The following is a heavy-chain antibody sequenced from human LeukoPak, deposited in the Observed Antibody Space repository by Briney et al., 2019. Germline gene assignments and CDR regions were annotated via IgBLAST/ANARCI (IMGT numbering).Heavy chain of an antibody. CDR3: ARVLDSSSRYYFDY. V-gene: IGHV1-2*02. CDR2: INPDSGGT. Sequence: ASVKVSCKASGYTFTGYFMHCVRLAPGQGLVWMGWINPDSGGTAYAQKFQGRVTMTRDPSISTAYMELSRLRSDDTAVYYCARVLDSSSRYYFDYWGQGTLVTVSS. D-gene: IGHD6-13*01. CDR1: GYTFTGYF. J-gene: IGHJ4*02.